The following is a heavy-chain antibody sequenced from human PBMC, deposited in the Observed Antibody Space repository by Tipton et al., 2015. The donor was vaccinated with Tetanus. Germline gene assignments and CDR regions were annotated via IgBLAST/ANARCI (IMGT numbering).Heavy chain of an antibody. J-gene: IGHJ4*02. CDR1: DYSISTGYY. Sequence: TLSLTCSVTDYSISTGYYWGWIRQPPGKGLEWIGSIFHRGSTYYNASLKSRVTISVDTSKNQFSLKLSSVTAADTAVYYCARGILGGNSGSTFDHWGQGTLVTVSS. V-gene: IGHV4-38-2*01. CDR3: ARGILGGNSGSTFDH. D-gene: IGHD4-23*01. CDR2: IFHRGST.